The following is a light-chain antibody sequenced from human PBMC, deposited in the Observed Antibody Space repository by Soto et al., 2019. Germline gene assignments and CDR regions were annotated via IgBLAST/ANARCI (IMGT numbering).Light chain of an antibody. CDR2: AAS. CDR1: QGIDSY. V-gene: IGKV1-8*01. J-gene: IGKJ1*01. Sequence: AIRMTQSPASLSASTGDRVTITCRASQGIDSYLAWYQQEPGKGPKLLIYAASTLRSGVPSRFSGSRFGTDFTLTINSLQSEDFATYYCQQYYSYPRTFGQGTKVEIK. CDR3: QQYYSYPRT.